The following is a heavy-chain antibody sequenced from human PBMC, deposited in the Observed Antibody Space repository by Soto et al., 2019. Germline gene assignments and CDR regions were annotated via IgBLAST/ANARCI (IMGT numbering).Heavy chain of an antibody. CDR2: ISGSGGST. CDR3: AKYSGYYYDSSGYYY. J-gene: IGHJ4*02. D-gene: IGHD3-22*01. CDR1: GFTFGSYA. Sequence: EVQLLESGGGLVQPGGSLRLSCAASGFTFGSYAMSWVRQAPGKGLEWVSAISGSGGSTYYSDSVKGRFTISRDNSKNTLHLLMNSLRAEDTAVYYCAKYSGYYYDSSGYYYWGQGSLVTVSS. V-gene: IGHV3-23*01.